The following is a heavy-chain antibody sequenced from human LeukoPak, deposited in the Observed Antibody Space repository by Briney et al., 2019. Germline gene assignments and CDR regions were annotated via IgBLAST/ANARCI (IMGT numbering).Heavy chain of an antibody. CDR2: ISSSSSYI. CDR3: ASLTSGSYDWFDP. Sequence: GGSLRLSCVLSGLTFSDAWMSWVRQAPGKGLEWVSSISSSSSYIYYADSVKGRFTISRDNAKNSLYLQMNSLRAEDTAVYYCASLTSGSYDWFDPWGQGTLVTVSS. D-gene: IGHD1-26*01. CDR1: GLTFSDAW. J-gene: IGHJ5*02. V-gene: IGHV3-21*01.